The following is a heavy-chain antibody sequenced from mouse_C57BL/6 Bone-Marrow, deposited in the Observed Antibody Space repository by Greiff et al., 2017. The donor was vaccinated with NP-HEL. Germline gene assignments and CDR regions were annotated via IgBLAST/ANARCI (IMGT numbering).Heavy chain of an antibody. D-gene: IGHD2-2*01. J-gene: IGHJ2*01. V-gene: IGHV1-80*01. Sequence: QVQLQQSGAELVKPGASVKISCKASGYAFSSYWMNWVKRRPGKGLEWIGQIYPGDGDTNYNGKFKGKATLTADKSSSTAYMQLSSLTSEDSAVYFCARIYYGYLFDYWGQGTTLTVSS. CDR3: ARIYYGYLFDY. CDR2: IYPGDGDT. CDR1: GYAFSSYW.